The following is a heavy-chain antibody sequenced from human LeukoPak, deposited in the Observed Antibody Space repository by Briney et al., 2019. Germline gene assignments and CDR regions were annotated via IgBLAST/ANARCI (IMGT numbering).Heavy chain of an antibody. D-gene: IGHD3-3*01. J-gene: IGHJ4*02. CDR2: IIPILGIA. CDR3: ARVDDITIFEVVIPRIPDY. V-gene: IGHV1-69*02. Sequence: SVKVSCKASGGTFSSYTISWVRQAPGQGLEWMGRIIPILGIANYAQKFQGRVTITADKSTSTAYMELSSLRSEDTAVYYCARVDDITIFEVVIPRIPDYWGQGTLVTVSS. CDR1: GGTFSSYT.